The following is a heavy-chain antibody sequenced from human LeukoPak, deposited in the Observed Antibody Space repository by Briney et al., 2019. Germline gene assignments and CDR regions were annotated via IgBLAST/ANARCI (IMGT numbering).Heavy chain of an antibody. CDR3: ARGPRYYYDSSGYYYY. J-gene: IGHJ4*02. Sequence: SETLSLTCTVSGGSISSSSYCWGWIRQPPGKGLEWIGSIYYSGSTYYNPSLKSRVTISVDTSKNQFSLKLSSVTAADTAVYYCARGPRYYYDSSGYYYYWGQGTLVAVSS. CDR2: IYYSGST. V-gene: IGHV4-39*01. D-gene: IGHD3-22*01. CDR1: GGSISSSSYC.